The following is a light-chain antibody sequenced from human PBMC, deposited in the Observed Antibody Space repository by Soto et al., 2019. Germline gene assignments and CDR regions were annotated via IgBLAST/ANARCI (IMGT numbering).Light chain of an antibody. CDR1: ESVELN. CDR2: GAS. V-gene: IGKV3-15*01. Sequence: RVSESVELNLAWYQQKHGQAPRLLIYGASTRVTAIPARLSGSGSGTEFTLTISVLQSEDFAVYYCQQYHKSWKFGQGTKVDIK. J-gene: IGKJ1*01. CDR3: QQYHKSWK.